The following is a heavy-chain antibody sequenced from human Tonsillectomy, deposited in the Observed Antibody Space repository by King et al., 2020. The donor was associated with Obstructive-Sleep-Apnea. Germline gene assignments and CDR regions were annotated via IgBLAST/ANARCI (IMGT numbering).Heavy chain of an antibody. V-gene: IGHV5-10-1*01. CDR1: AYIFTTYW. Sequence: VQLVESGAEVKKPGESLRLSCKGSAYIFTTYWISWVRQMPGKGLEWIGRIDPSDSYSEYSPSFQGHVTISDDRSISTAYLVWSSLKASDTAMYYCARHFNEGFDYWGQGTLVTVSS. J-gene: IGHJ4*02. CDR3: ARHFNEGFDY. CDR2: IDPSDSYS.